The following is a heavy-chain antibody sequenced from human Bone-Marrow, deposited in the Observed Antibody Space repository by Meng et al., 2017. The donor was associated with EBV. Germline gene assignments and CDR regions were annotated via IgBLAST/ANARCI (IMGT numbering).Heavy chain of an antibody. V-gene: IGHV3-21*01. Sequence: EVQLVESGGXLVKPGGSXRLSCAASGFTLSSYSRNWVRQAPGKGLEWVSSISSSSSYIYYTDSVKGRFTISRDNAKNSLYLQMNSLRAEDTAVYYCARSVTKEGYYFDYWGQGTLVTVSS. CDR2: ISSSSSYI. CDR3: ARSVTKEGYYFDY. D-gene: IGHD4-17*01. CDR1: GFTLSSYS. J-gene: IGHJ4*02.